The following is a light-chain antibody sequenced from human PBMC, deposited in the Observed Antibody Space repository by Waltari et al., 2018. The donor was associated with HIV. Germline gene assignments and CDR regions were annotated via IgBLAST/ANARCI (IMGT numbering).Light chain of an antibody. CDR2: AAS. CDR3: QQSYSTPYT. CDR1: RSISNY. Sequence: DIQMNQSTSSLSASVGDRVSITCRTSRSISNYLNWYQQKIGEAPNLLIHAASSLQSGVPSRFSGSGSGTEFTLTIRNLQPEDFATYYCQQSYSTPYTFGQGTKLQIK. V-gene: IGKV1-39*01. J-gene: IGKJ2*01.